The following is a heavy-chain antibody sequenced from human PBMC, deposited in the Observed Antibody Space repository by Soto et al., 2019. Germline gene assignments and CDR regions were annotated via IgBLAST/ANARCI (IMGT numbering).Heavy chain of an antibody. Sequence: SETLSLTCTVSGGSIRSSSYYWGWIRQSPGKGLEWIGSIDYSGRTDYNPSLKSRVTIFADTSKNQFSLKVNSVTAADTAVYYCARYKARVFLENYYFDYWGQGTLVTVSS. CDR1: GGSIRSSSYY. CDR2: IDYSGRT. J-gene: IGHJ4*02. CDR3: ARYKARVFLENYYFDY. V-gene: IGHV4-39*01. D-gene: IGHD1-20*01.